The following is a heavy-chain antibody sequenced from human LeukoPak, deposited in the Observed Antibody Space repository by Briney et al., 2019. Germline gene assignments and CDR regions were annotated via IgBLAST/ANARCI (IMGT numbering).Heavy chain of an antibody. CDR2: IYSGGST. Sequence: GGSLRLSCAASGFTVSSNYMSWVRQAPGKGLEWVSVIYSGGSTYYADSVKGRFTISRDNSKNTLYLQMNSLRAEDTAVYYCASYCSGGSCYRGVRAGWGQGTLVTVSS. J-gene: IGHJ4*02. CDR1: GFTVSSNY. CDR3: ASYCSGGSCYRGVRAG. D-gene: IGHD2-15*01. V-gene: IGHV3-53*01.